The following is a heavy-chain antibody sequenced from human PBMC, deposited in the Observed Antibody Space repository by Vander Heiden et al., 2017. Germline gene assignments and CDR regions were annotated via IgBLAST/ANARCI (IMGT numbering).Heavy chain of an antibody. CDR3: ARDRDPYSSGWYGWFDP. J-gene: IGHJ5*02. CDR1: GFTFSSYS. Sequence: EVQLVESGGGLVKPGGSLRLSWSASGFTFSSYSMNWVRQAPGKGLEWVSSISSSSSYIYYADSVKGRFTISRDNAKNSLYLQMNSLRAEDTAVYYCARDRDPYSSGWYGWFDPWGQGTLVTVSS. CDR2: ISSSSSYI. D-gene: IGHD6-19*01. V-gene: IGHV3-21*01.